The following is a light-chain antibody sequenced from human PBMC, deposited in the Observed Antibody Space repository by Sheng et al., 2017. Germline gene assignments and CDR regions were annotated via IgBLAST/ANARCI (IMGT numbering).Light chain of an antibody. Sequence: DILMTQSPSSLSASVGERVTIACRASQDISNKLAWFQQKPGKAPKTLIYAAANLQSGVPSKFSGSGSGTDFTLTISNLQPEDFATYYCQQHLTYPLTFGGGTKVEIK. V-gene: IGKV1-16*02. CDR2: AAA. CDR1: QDISNK. CDR3: QQHLTYPLT. J-gene: IGKJ4*01.